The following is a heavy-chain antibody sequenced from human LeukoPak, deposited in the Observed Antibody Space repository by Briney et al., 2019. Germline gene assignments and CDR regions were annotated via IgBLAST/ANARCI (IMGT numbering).Heavy chain of an antibody. CDR1: GFTFSNYG. Sequence: GGSLRLSCAASGFTFSNYGMDWVRQAPGKGLEWVSFTDTSGSYIYYADSVKGRFTISRDNSKNTLYLQMNSLRSEDTAVYYCARDATGDGDLESWGQGTLVTVSP. CDR2: TDTSGSYI. D-gene: IGHD4-17*01. V-gene: IGHV3-NL1*01. CDR3: ARDATGDGDLES. J-gene: IGHJ5*02.